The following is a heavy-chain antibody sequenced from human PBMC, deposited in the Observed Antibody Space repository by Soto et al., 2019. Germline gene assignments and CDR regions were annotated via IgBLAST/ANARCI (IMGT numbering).Heavy chain of an antibody. CDR2: VNHGGTS. V-gene: IGHV4-34*01. CDR3: SSSSFQRSGDLLDGFDV. D-gene: IGHD3-10*01. J-gene: IGHJ6*02. Sequence: SETLSLTCAVHGGSFSGYYWDWIRQPPGKGLEWIGEVNHGGTSNYNPSLKSRPIISLDTSKNQFSLKLTSVPAEDASLYFCSSSSFQRSGDLLDGFDVCSRGTTVTVAS. CDR1: GGSFSGYY.